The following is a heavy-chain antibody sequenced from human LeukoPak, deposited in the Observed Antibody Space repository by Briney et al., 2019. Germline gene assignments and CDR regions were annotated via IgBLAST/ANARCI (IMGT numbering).Heavy chain of an antibody. CDR3: ATFGGVIAFDY. D-gene: IGHD3-16*02. Sequence: GGSLRLSCGASGFIFSKYGMHWVRQAPGKGLEWVAVISYDGSNKYYADSVKGRFTISRDNSKNTLYLQMNSLRAEDTAVYYCATFGGVIAFDYWGQGTLVTVSS. V-gene: IGHV3-30*03. CDR2: ISYDGSNK. CDR1: GFIFSKYG. J-gene: IGHJ4*02.